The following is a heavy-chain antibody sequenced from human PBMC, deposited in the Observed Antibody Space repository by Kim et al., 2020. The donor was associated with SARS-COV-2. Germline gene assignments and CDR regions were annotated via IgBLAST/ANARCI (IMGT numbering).Heavy chain of an antibody. J-gene: IGHJ3*02. CDR2: INAGNGNT. V-gene: IGHV1-3*01. Sequence: ASVKVSCKASGYTFTSYAMHWVRQAPGQRLEWMGWINAGNGNTKYSQKFQGRVTITRDTSASTAYMELSSLRSEDTAVYYCARAYWGSSSTNAFDIWGPGTMVTVSS. D-gene: IGHD6-13*01. CDR3: ARAYWGSSSTNAFDI. CDR1: GYTFTSYA.